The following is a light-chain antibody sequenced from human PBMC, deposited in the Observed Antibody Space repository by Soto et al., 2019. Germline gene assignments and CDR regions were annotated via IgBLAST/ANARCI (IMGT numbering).Light chain of an antibody. J-gene: IGKJ3*01. Sequence: EIVMTQSPATLSVSPGERATLSCRASQSVSSNLAWYQQKPGQAPWLLIYGASTRATGIPARFSGSGSGTEFTLTISSLQSEDFAVYYCQQYNNWPITFGPGPKVDIK. CDR2: GAS. CDR1: QSVSSN. V-gene: IGKV3-15*01. CDR3: QQYNNWPIT.